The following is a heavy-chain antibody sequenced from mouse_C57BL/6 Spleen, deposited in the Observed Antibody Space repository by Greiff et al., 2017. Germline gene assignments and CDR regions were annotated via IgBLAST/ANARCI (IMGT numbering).Heavy chain of an antibody. CDR2: ISGGGGNT. V-gene: IGHV5-9*01. CDR1: GFTFSSYT. Sequence: DVKLVESGGGLVKPGGSLKLSCAASGFTFSSYTMSWVRQTPEKRLEWVATISGGGGNTYYPDSVKGRFPISRDNAKNTLYLRMSSLRSADTDFYYSARHGEDSSCYFDYWGKGTTLTVSS. CDR3: ARHGEDSSCYFDY. J-gene: IGHJ2*01. D-gene: IGHD3-2*02.